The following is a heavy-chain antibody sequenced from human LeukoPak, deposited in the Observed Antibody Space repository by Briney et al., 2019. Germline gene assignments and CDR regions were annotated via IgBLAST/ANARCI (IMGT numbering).Heavy chain of an antibody. D-gene: IGHD2-21*02. CDR3: ARDGGLLPDN. J-gene: IGHJ4*02. Sequence: GGSLRLSCAASRFTFSSYAMSWVRQPPGKGLMWVSRISPDGSSRSYADSVKGRFIISRDNAKNTLSLQMNSLTAADTAVYYCARDGGLLPDNWGKGTLVTVSS. V-gene: IGHV3-74*01. CDR1: RFTFSSYA. CDR2: ISPDGSSR.